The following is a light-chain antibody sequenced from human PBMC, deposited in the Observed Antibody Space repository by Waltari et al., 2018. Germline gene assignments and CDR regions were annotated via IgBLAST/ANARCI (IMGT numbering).Light chain of an antibody. CDR2: GAS. J-gene: IGKJ4*01. CDR1: ASIRNN. Sequence: IVMTQSPATLSASPGEGATLSCRASASIRNNLAWYQQKAGQAPRLLIFGASNRATGIPARFSGSGSGTEFALTISTPQSEDFAVYFCQHYNNQPLTFGGGTKVEIK. V-gene: IGKV3-15*01. CDR3: QHYNNQPLT.